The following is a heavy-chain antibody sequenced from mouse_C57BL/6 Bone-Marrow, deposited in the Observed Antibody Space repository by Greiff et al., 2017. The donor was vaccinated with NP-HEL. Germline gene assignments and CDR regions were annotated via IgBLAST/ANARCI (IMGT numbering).Heavy chain of an antibody. CDR1: GYTFTSYW. CDR3: ARLTTVVGDYYAMDY. CDR2: IYPSDSET. V-gene: IGHV1-61*01. J-gene: IGHJ4*01. D-gene: IGHD1-1*01. Sequence: QVQLQQSGAELVRPGSSVKLSCKASGYTFTSYWMDWVKQRPGQGLEWIGNIYPSDSETHYNQKFKDKATLTVDKSSSTAYMQLSSLTSEDSAVYYCARLTTVVGDYYAMDYWGQGTSVTVSS.